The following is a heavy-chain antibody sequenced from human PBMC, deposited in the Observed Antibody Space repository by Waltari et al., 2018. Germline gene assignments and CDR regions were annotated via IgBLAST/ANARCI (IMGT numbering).Heavy chain of an antibody. Sequence: EVQLVESGGGLVQPGGSLRLSCAASGFTFSSYWMHWVRQAPGKGLVGVSRINSDGSSTSYADSVKGRVTISRDNAKNTLYLQMNSLRAEDTAVYYCAMREYSGSYSWGQGTLVTVSS. CDR2: INSDGSST. J-gene: IGHJ4*02. CDR3: AMREYSGSYS. CDR1: GFTFSSYW. D-gene: IGHD1-26*01. V-gene: IGHV3-74*01.